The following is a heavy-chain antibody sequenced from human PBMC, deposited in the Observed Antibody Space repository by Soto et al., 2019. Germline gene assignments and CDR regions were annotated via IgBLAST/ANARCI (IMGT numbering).Heavy chain of an antibody. CDR3: ARNNYYDSSGYYYFDY. Sequence: SVKVSCKASGGTFSGYAISWVRQAPGQGLEWMGGIIPIFGTTKHAQKFQGRVTSTADESTSTVYMELSRLTSEDTALYYCARNNYYDSSGYYYFDYWGQGTPVTVSS. V-gene: IGHV1-69*13. CDR2: IIPIFGTT. D-gene: IGHD3-22*01. J-gene: IGHJ4*02. CDR1: GGTFSGYA.